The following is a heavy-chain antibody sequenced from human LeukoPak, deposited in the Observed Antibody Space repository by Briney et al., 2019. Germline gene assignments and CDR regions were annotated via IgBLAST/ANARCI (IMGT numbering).Heavy chain of an antibody. Sequence: GGSLRLSCAASGFTFSSYAMHWVRQAPGKGLEWVAVISYDGSNKYYADSVKGRFTISRDNSKNTLYLQMSSLRAEDTAVYYCARPTMVHNYYYGMDVWGQGTTVTVSS. J-gene: IGHJ6*02. V-gene: IGHV3-30-3*01. CDR3: ARPTMVHNYYYGMDV. D-gene: IGHD3-10*01. CDR2: ISYDGSNK. CDR1: GFTFSSYA.